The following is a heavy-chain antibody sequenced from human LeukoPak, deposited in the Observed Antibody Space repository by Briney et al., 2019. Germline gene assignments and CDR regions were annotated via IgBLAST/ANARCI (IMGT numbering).Heavy chain of an antibody. Sequence: SGGSLRLSCAASGFTFSNYWMSWVRQAPGKGLEWVANIKQDRSEKYYVDSVKGRFTISRDNAKNTLYLQMNSLRAEDTAVYYCARGATYAYYQDYWGQGTLVTVSS. J-gene: IGHJ4*02. CDR1: GFTFSNYW. CDR3: ARGATYAYYQDY. V-gene: IGHV3-7*01. CDR2: IKQDRSEK. D-gene: IGHD1-26*01.